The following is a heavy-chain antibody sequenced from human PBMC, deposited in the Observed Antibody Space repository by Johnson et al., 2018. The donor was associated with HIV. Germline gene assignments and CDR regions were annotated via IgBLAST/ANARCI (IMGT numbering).Heavy chain of an antibody. J-gene: IGHJ3*02. V-gene: IGHV3-30*04. CDR3: ARDLAYNSRWTGAFDI. Sequence: QVQLVESGGGVVQPGRSLRLSCAASGFTLSSYAMHWVRQALGKGLEWVAVIGYDGSDKYYADSVKGRVPISRDNPKNTVYLHMNNLRAEDTAVYYCARDLAYNSRWTGAFDIWGQGTMVTVSS. CDR1: GFTLSSYA. D-gene: IGHD6-13*01. CDR2: IGYDGSDK.